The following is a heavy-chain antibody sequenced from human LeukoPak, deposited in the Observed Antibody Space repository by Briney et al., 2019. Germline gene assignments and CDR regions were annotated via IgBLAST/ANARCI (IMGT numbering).Heavy chain of an antibody. CDR3: VRDNSIADRGWWFDP. V-gene: IGHV1-46*01. D-gene: IGHD1-14*01. Sequence: ASVKVSCKASGYTFTSYDINWVRQAPGQGLEWMGIINPGGHITNYAQKFQGRLTVTRDTPTSTVYMELSSLRSDDTAVYYCVRDNSIADRGWWFDPWGQGTLVTVSS. CDR2: INPGGHIT. CDR1: GYTFTSYD. J-gene: IGHJ5*02.